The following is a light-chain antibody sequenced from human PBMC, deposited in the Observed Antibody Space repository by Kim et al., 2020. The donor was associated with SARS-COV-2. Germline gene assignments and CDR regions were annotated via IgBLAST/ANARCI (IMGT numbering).Light chain of an antibody. Sequence: VDPGQAEIITWSGDGLGAEYAFWYQKTPGHSPVLVIYQDIQRTSGIPERFSGSNSGNTATLTISGTQAMDEAEYYCQTWDSGTAVVFGGGTQLTVL. J-gene: IGLJ3*02. V-gene: IGLV3-1*01. CDR2: QDI. CDR3: QTWDSGTAVV. CDR1: GLGAEY.